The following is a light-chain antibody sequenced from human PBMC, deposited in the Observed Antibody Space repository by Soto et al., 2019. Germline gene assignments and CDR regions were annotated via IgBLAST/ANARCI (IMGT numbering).Light chain of an antibody. CDR1: QSVSSY. Sequence: EIVLTQSPATLSLSPGERATLSCRASQSVSSYLAWYQQKPGQAPRLLIYDASNRATGIPDRFSGSGSGTEFTLTISSLQSEDSAVYYCQQYENWPQLTFGGGTKVDIK. CDR3: QQYENWPQLT. V-gene: IGKV3-11*01. CDR2: DAS. J-gene: IGKJ4*01.